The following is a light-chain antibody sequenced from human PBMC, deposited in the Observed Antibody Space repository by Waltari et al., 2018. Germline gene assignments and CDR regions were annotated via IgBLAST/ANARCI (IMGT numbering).Light chain of an antibody. V-gene: IGLV3-19*01. J-gene: IGLJ3*02. Sequence: SSELTQDPAVSVALGQTVRITCQGDSLKTYYATWYQQKPGQAPILVNYGKNTRPSGLPDRFSGTSSGNTASVTITGAQAEDEADYYCNSRDSSGNHLGVFGGGTKLTVL. CDR1: SLKTYY. CDR3: NSRDSSGNHLGV. CDR2: GKN.